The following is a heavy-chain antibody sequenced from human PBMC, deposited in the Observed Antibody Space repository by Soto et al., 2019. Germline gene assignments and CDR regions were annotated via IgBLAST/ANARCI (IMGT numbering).Heavy chain of an antibody. D-gene: IGHD3-9*01. V-gene: IGHV3-23*01. J-gene: IGHJ5*02. CDR3: AKVLGNFDSPPFDP. Sequence: GGSLRLSCAASGFTLSRYAMSWVRHAPGKGLEWVSSISGSDDSTHYADSVKGRFTISRDISKNTLYLQMNSLRVEDTAVYYCAKVLGNFDSPPFDPWGQGSLVTVSS. CDR1: GFTLSRYA. CDR2: ISGSDDST.